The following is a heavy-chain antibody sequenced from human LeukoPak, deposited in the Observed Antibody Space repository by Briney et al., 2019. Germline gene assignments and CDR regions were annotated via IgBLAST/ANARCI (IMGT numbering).Heavy chain of an antibody. J-gene: IGHJ4*02. D-gene: IGHD2-2*01. Sequence: GGSLRLSCAASGFTFSSYAMNWVRQAPGKGLEWVSGISGSGGGTYYADSVKGRFTISRDDSKSTMYLQMNSLRAGDTAVYYCAKAGCTSTGCYSNCWGQGTLVTVSS. CDR2: ISGSGGGT. V-gene: IGHV3-23*01. CDR1: GFTFSSYA. CDR3: AKAGCTSTGCYSNC.